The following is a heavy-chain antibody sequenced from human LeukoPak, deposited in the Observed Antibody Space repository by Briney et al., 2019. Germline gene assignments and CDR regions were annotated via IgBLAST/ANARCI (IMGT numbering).Heavy chain of an antibody. CDR3: ANALYVDIVATNPDYSGINI. D-gene: IGHD5-12*01. Sequence: GRSLRLSCAASGFTFSSYGMHWVRQAPGKGLEWVAVITYDGSNKYYADSVKGRFTISRDNSKNTLYLQMNSLRAEDTAVYYCANALYVDIVATNPDYSGINIWGQGTLVTVSS. CDR1: GFTFSSYG. V-gene: IGHV3-30*18. J-gene: IGHJ4*02. CDR2: ITYDGSNK.